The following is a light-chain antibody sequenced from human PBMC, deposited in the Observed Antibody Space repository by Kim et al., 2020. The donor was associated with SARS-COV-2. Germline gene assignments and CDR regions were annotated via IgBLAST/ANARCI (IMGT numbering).Light chain of an antibody. CDR1: QSISNW. J-gene: IGKJ1*01. Sequence: DIQMTQSPSTLSASVGDRVTITCRASQSISNWLAWYQQKPGKAPKLLIYDASSLESGVPSRFSGSGSGTEFTLTISSLQPDDFATYYCQQYKTCLTFGQGTKVDIK. CDR2: DAS. V-gene: IGKV1-5*01. CDR3: QQYKTCLT.